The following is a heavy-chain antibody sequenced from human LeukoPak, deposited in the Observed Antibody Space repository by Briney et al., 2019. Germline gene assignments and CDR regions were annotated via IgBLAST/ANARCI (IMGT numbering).Heavy chain of an antibody. CDR1: GGSFSGYY. CDR3: ASPIIAVAGTDYYGMDV. J-gene: IGHJ6*02. Sequence: SETLSLTCAVYGGSFSGYYWSWIRQPPGKGLEWIGETNHSGSTNYNPSLKSRVTISVDTSKNQFSPKLSSVTAADTAVYYCASPIIAVAGTDYYGMDVWGQGTTVTVSS. D-gene: IGHD6-19*01. V-gene: IGHV4-34*01. CDR2: TNHSGST.